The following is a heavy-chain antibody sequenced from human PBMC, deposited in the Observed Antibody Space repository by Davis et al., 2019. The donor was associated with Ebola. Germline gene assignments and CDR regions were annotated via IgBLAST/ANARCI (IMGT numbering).Heavy chain of an antibody. J-gene: IGHJ5*02. Sequence: ASVKVSCKVSGYTLTELSMHWVRQAPGKGLEWMGGFDPEDGETIYAQKFQGRVTMTEDTSTDTAYMELSSLRSEDTAVYYCATLPWFRERYPRPGNRRPNNWFDPWGQGTLVTVPS. CDR3: ATLPWFRERYPRPGNRRPNNWFDP. D-gene: IGHD3-10*01. V-gene: IGHV1-24*01. CDR1: GYTLTELS. CDR2: FDPEDGET.